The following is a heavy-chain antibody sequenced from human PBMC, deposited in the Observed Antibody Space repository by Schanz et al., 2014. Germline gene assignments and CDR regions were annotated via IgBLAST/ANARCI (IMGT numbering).Heavy chain of an antibody. J-gene: IGHJ5*02. CDR3: ARGGSVATIAPYTWFDP. CDR2: ISYSGTT. D-gene: IGHD5-12*01. CDR1: GGSFSGYY. Sequence: QVQLQESGPGLVKPSQTLSLTCAVYGGSFSGYYWSWIRQHPGKGLEWIGFISYSGTTYYNPSLKSRVTISIDTSNNQSSLKLNSVTAADTAVYYCARGGSVATIAPYTWFDPWGQGTLVTVSS. V-gene: IGHV4-31*11.